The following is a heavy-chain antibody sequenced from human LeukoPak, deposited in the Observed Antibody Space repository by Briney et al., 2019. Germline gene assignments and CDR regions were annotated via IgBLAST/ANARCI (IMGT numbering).Heavy chain of an antibody. V-gene: IGHV3-7*01. CDR2: IKQDGSEK. CDR3: ARSNWGGYYYMDV. D-gene: IGHD3-16*01. Sequence: GGSLRLSCAASGFTFSSYWLSWVRQAPGKGLEWVANIKQDGSEKYYVDSVKGRFTISRDNAKNSLYLQMNSLRAEDTAVYYCARSNWGGYYYMDVWGKGTTVTVSS. CDR1: GFTFSSYW. J-gene: IGHJ6*03.